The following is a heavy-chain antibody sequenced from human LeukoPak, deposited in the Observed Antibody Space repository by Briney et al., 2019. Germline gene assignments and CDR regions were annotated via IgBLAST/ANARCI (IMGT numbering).Heavy chain of an antibody. CDR1: GGSISSGGYS. CDR3: ARSTLHGVYYGSGSPFDY. Sequence: SETLSLTCAVSGGSISSGGYSWSWIRQPPGEGLEWIGYIYHSGSTYYNPSLKSRVTISVDRSKNQFSLKLSSVTAADTAVYYCARSTLHGVYYGSGSPFDYWGQGTLVTVSS. D-gene: IGHD3-10*01. J-gene: IGHJ4*02. V-gene: IGHV4-30-2*01. CDR2: IYHSGST.